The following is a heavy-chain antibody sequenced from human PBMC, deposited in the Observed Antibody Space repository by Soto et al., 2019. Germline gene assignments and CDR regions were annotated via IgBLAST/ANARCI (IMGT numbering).Heavy chain of an antibody. CDR2: ISAYNGNT. Sequence: ASVKVSCQASGYTFTSCGISWVRQAPGQGLEWMGWISAYNGNTNYAQKLQGRVTMTTDTSTSTAYMELRSLRSDDTAVYYCARDDYDFWSNYGMDVWGQGTTVTVSS. D-gene: IGHD3-3*01. CDR1: GYTFTSCG. V-gene: IGHV1-18*01. J-gene: IGHJ6*02. CDR3: ARDDYDFWSNYGMDV.